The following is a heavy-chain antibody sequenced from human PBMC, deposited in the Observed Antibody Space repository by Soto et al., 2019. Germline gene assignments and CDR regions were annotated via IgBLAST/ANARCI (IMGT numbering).Heavy chain of an antibody. CDR2: ISYDGSNK. J-gene: IGHJ3*02. Sequence: GGSLRLSCAPSGFTFSNYAMHWVRQAPGKGLEWVAVISYDGSNKYYVDSVKGRFTVSGDNTKNSLYLQMDSLRVEDTAVYYCAKDVQGLGARPTHDTFDIWGQGTRVTVSS. CDR1: GFTFSNYA. D-gene: IGHD6-6*01. V-gene: IGHV3-30-3*01. CDR3: AKDVQGLGARPTHDTFDI.